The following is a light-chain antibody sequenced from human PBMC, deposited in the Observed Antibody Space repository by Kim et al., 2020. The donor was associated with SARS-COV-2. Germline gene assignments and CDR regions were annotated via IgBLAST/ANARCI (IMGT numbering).Light chain of an antibody. J-gene: IGLJ2*01. CDR3: QAWDSRTVV. V-gene: IGLV3-1*01. CDR2: EDN. Sequence: VSPGQTASITCAGDKLGDKNVCWYQQKPGQSPVLVIYEDNKRPSGIPERVSGSNSGNTATLTISGTQAMDEADYFCQAWDSRTVVFGGGTQLTVL. CDR1: KLGDKN.